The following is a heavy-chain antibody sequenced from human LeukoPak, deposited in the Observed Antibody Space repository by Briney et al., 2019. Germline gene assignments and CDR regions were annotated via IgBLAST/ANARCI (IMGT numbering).Heavy chain of an antibody. Sequence: GGSLRLSCAASGFTFSSYSMDWVRQAPGKGLEWVSLISSGSDYIYYADSVKGRFTISRDNATNSLYLQMNSLRAEDTAVYYCARQYCSGGSCYPTTDYWGQGTLVTVSS. D-gene: IGHD2-15*01. J-gene: IGHJ4*02. CDR2: ISSGSDYI. CDR1: GFTFSSYS. CDR3: ARQYCSGGSCYPTTDY. V-gene: IGHV3-21*01.